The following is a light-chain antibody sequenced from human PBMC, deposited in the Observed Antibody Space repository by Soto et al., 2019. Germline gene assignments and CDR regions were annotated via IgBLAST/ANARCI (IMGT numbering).Light chain of an antibody. J-gene: IGKJ1*01. V-gene: IGKV1-5*03. CDR3: QQYSNWPRT. CDR1: RTVSNW. CDR2: RAS. Sequence: DIQMTQSPSTLSASVGDRVTISCRASRTVSNWLAWYQHQPGRAPRLLISRASALESGVPPRFSGSGFGTEFTLTISSLQSEDFAIYYCQQYSNWPRTFGQGTKVDIK.